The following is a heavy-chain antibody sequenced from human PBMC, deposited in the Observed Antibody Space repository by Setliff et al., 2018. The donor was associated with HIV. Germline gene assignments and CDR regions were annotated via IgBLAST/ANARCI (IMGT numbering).Heavy chain of an antibody. Sequence: ASVKVSCKASGYTFTTYGVNWVRQAPGKGLEWMGWINSYNGNTKFAQKFQGRVIMTTDTSTTTAFMELRSLKADHTGIYYGSRSGGPPYYYYWMDVWGQGTTVTVSS. CDR1: GYTFTTYG. CDR3: SRSGGPPYYYYWMDV. CDR2: INSYNGNT. V-gene: IGHV1-18*04. D-gene: IGHD3-16*01. J-gene: IGHJ6*02.